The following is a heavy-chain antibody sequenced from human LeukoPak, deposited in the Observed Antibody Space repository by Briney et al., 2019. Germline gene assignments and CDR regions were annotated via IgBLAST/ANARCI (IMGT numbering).Heavy chain of an antibody. D-gene: IGHD6-6*01. CDR1: GFTFSSHG. V-gene: IGHV3-23*01. J-gene: IGHJ6*04. Sequence: ASLRVSCSASGFTFSSHGMTWVRQAPGKGLEWVSAITGSGDGTYYADSVKGRFTISRDNSKNTLYLQMNSLRAEDTAVYYCARLYSSSDVWGKGTTVTVSS. CDR2: ITGSGDGT. CDR3: ARLYSSSDV.